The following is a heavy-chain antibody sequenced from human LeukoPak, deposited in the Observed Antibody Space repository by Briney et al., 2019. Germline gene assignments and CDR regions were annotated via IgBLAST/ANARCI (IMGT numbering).Heavy chain of an antibody. CDR3: AKAAFSRTSYFDY. CDR1: GFSFSTYT. V-gene: IGHV3-23*01. J-gene: IGHJ4*02. D-gene: IGHD6-13*01. Sequence: AGSLTLSCAASGFSFSTYTMRWVRQAPGRGLEWVSSISGSGGNTYYADSVKGRFTISRDNPKNTLYLQMDSLRADDTAVYYCAKAAFSRTSYFDYWGQGTLVTASS. CDR2: ISGSGGNT.